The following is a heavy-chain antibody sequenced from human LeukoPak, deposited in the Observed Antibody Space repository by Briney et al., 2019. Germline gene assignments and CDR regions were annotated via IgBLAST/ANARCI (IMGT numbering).Heavy chain of an antibody. CDR3: VGDFWSGYYSDY. Sequence: ASVKVSCKASGGTFSSYAISWVRQAPGQGLEWMGRIIPIFGTANYAQKFQGRVTITADKSTSTAYMELSSLRSEDTAVYYCVGDFWSGYYSDYWGQGTLVTVSS. V-gene: IGHV1-69*06. J-gene: IGHJ4*02. CDR1: GGTFSSYA. D-gene: IGHD3-3*01. CDR2: IIPIFGTA.